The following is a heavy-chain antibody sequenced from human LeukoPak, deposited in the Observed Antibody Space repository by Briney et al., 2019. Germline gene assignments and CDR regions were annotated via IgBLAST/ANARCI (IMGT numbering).Heavy chain of an antibody. CDR3: AKAGRGSTSYYYYMDV. CDR1: GFTFSSYG. J-gene: IGHJ6*03. D-gene: IGHD6-6*01. CDR2: ILYDGSNK. V-gene: IGHV3-30*02. Sequence: GGSLRLSCAASGFTFSSYGVHWVRQAPGKGLEWVAFILYDGSNKYYADSVKGRFTISRDNSKNTLFLQMNSLRPEDTAIYYCAKAGRGSTSYYYYMDVWGKGTAVTVSS.